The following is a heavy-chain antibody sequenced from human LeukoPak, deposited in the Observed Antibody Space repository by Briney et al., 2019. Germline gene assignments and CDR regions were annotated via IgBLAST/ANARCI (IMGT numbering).Heavy chain of an antibody. J-gene: IGHJ5*02. CDR3: ARRVSGYSSSWYLGLPRRVYWFDP. V-gene: IGHV4-61*02. CDR1: GGSISSGSYY. D-gene: IGHD6-13*01. CDR2: IYTSGST. Sequence: SETLSLTCTVSGGSISSGSYYWSWIRQPAGKGLEWIGRIYTSGSTNYNPSLKSRVTISVDTSKNQFSLKLSSVTAADTAVYYCARRVSGYSSSWYLGLPRRVYWFDPWGQGTLVTVSS.